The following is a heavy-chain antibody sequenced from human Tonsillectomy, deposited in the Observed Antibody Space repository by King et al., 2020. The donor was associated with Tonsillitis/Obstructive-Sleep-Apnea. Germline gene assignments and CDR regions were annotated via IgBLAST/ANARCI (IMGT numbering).Heavy chain of an antibody. V-gene: IGHV3-48*03. CDR3: ARPGLRSPDAAAAAYFDY. D-gene: IGHD6-13*01. Sequence: VQLVESGGDLVQPGGSLRLSCAASGFTFSSYEMNWVRQAPGKGLEWVSYISSSSRTKYYADSVKGRFTISRDNAKNSLYLQMNSLRAEDTAVYYCARPGLRSPDAAAAAYFDYWGQGALLTVSS. J-gene: IGHJ4*02. CDR2: ISSSSRTK. CDR1: GFTFSSYE.